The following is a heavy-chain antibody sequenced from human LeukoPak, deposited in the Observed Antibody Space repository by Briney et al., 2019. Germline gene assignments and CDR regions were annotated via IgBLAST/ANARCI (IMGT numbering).Heavy chain of an antibody. CDR3: AGRQPDY. D-gene: IGHD6-13*01. CDR2: ISSSGSTK. V-gene: IGHV3-48*03. J-gene: IGHJ4*02. Sequence: GGSLRLSCAASGFTFSSYEMNWARQAPGKGLEWVSSISSSGSTKYYADSLKGRFTISRDNARNSLYLQMNSLRAEDTAVYYCAGRQPDYWGQGTLVTVSS. CDR1: GFTFSSYE.